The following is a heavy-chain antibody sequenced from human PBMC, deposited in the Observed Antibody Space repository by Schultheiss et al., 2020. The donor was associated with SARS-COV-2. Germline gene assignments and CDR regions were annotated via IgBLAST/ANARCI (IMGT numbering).Heavy chain of an antibody. CDR1: GGSLSGYY. V-gene: IGHV4-59*12. J-gene: IGHJ4*02. Sequence: SQTLSLTCVVYGGSLSGYYWSWIRQPPGKGLEWIGYIYYSGSTNYNPSLKSRVTISVDTSKKQFSLKLRSVTAADTAIYYCARDPLGAQDYWGQGTLVTVSS. CDR2: IYYSGST. D-gene: IGHD3-3*01. CDR3: ARDPLGAQDY.